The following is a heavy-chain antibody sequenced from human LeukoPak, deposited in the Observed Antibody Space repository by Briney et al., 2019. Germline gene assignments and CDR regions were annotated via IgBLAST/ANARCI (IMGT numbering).Heavy chain of an antibody. D-gene: IGHD5/OR15-5a*01. CDR3: ARGWSSSCDY. Sequence: PGGSLRLSCAASGFTFSSYWMNWVRQAPGKGLEWVANIKEDGSEKYYVDSVKGRFTISRDNSKNSLYLQMNSLRGEDTAVYYCARGWSSSCDYWGKGTLVTVS. CDR1: GFTFSSYW. CDR2: IKEDGSEK. V-gene: IGHV3-7*05. J-gene: IGHJ4*02.